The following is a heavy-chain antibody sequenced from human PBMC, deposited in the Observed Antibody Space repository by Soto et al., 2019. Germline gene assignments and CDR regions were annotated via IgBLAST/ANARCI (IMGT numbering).Heavy chain of an antibody. CDR1: GFTFDDYA. CDR2: ISWNSGSI. V-gene: IGHV3-9*01. Sequence: EVQLVESGGGLVQPGRSLRLSCAASGFTFDDYAMHWVRQAPGKGLEWVSGISWNSGSIGYADSVKGRFTISRDNAKNSLYLQMNSLRAEDTALYYCAKDVDRSLAHMDVWGKGTTVTVSS. D-gene: IGHD6-13*01. CDR3: AKDVDRSLAHMDV. J-gene: IGHJ6*03.